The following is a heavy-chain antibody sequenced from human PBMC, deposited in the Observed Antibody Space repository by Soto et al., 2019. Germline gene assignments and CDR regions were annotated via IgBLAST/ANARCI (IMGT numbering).Heavy chain of an antibody. V-gene: IGHV4-31*03. J-gene: IGHJ4*02. D-gene: IGHD6-6*01. Sequence: PSETLSLTCTVPGGSISSGGYYWSWIRQHPGKGLEWIGYIYYSGSTYYNPSLKSRVTISVDMSKNQFSLKLSSVTAADTAVYYCASSSQNRVFDYWGQGTLVTVSS. CDR3: ASSSQNRVFDY. CDR1: GGSISSGGYY. CDR2: IYYSGST.